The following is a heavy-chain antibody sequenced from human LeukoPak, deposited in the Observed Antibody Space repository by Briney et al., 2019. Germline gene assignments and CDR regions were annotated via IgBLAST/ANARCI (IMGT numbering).Heavy chain of an antibody. D-gene: IGHD6-19*01. J-gene: IGHJ4*02. CDR3: AREPQSLSSGWDY. CDR2: IGSSSSYI. V-gene: IGHV3-21*01. Sequence: GGSLRLSCAASGFTFSSYSMNWVRQAPGKGLEWVSSIGSSSSYIYYADSVKGRFTISRDNAKNSLYLQMNSLRAEDTAVYYCAREPQSLSSGWDYWGQGTLVTVSS. CDR1: GFTFSSYS.